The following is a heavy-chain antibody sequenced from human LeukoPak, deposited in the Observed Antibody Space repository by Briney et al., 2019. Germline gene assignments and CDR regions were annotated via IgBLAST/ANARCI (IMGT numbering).Heavy chain of an antibody. J-gene: IGHJ4*02. CDR3: AKDMDIVSTTRPYFDY. D-gene: IGHD5/OR15-5a*01. V-gene: IGHV3-23*01. CDR2: LSYNSGRT. Sequence: PGGSLRLSHAVSGLPLSSHAMRWVRQPPGGGREEVSDLSYNSGRTFYADSLKGRFTISRDNSKNTLYLQMNSLRAEDTAVYYCAKDMDIVSTTRPYFDYWGQGALVTVSS. CDR1: GLPLSSHA.